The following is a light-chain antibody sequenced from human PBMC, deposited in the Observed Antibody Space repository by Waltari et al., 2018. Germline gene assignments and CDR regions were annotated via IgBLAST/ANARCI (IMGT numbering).Light chain of an antibody. J-gene: IGKJ1*01. Sequence: IQMTQSPSTLSASVGDRVTLSCRAGQSISVYLNWYQQKHGEAPKLLIHGATTLENGVPTRFSGSGSGTDFTLTISTLQPEDFATYYCQQSFTTLWTFGQGTEVEIK. V-gene: IGKV1-39*01. CDR2: GAT. CDR3: QQSFTTLWT. CDR1: QSISVY.